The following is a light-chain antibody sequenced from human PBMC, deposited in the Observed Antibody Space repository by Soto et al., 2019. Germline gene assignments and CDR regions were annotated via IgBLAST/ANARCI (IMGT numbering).Light chain of an antibody. Sequence: EIVLTQSPATLSLSPGERATLSCRASQSVSSYLAWYQQKPGQAPRLLIYDASNRATGIPARFSGSWSGTDFTLTISSLEPEDFAVYYCQQRSSWPKWAFGQGTKVEIK. V-gene: IGKV3-11*01. CDR1: QSVSSY. CDR3: QQRSSWPKWA. J-gene: IGKJ1*01. CDR2: DAS.